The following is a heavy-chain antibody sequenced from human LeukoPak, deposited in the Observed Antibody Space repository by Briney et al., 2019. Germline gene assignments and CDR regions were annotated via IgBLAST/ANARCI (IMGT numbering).Heavy chain of an antibody. CDR2: IYYSGST. CDR1: GGSINSRPYY. J-gene: IGHJ5*02. Sequence: SETLSLTCSVSGGSINSRPYYWGWIRQPPGKGLEWIGNIYYSGSTYYNPSLKSRVTISVDTSKNQFSLKLSSVTAADTAVYYCAKDRLGYCSGGSCYLNWFDPWGQGTLVTVSS. V-gene: IGHV4-39*07. D-gene: IGHD2-15*01. CDR3: AKDRLGYCSGGSCYLNWFDP.